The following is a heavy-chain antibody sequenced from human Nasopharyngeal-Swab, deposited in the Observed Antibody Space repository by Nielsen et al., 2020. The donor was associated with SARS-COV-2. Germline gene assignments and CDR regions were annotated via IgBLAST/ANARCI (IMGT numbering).Heavy chain of an antibody. Sequence: LRLSCAVSGGSISSSNWWSWIRQHPGKGLEWIGYIYYSGSTYYNPSLKSRVTISVDTSKNQFSLKLSSVTAADTAVYYCARAIEQNYGDYLNWGQGTLVTVSS. CDR3: ARAIEQNYGDYLN. D-gene: IGHD4-17*01. CDR1: GGSISSSNW. J-gene: IGHJ4*02. CDR2: IYYSGST. V-gene: IGHV4-31*11.